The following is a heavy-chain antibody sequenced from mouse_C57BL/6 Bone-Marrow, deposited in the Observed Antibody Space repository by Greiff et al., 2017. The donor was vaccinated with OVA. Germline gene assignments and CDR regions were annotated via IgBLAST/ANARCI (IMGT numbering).Heavy chain of an antibody. CDR2: IHPNSGST. J-gene: IGHJ4*01. CDR1: GYTFTSYW. D-gene: IGHD1-1*01. Sequence: QVQLQQPGAELVKPGASVKLSCKASGYTFTSYWMHWVKQRPGQGLEWIGMIHPNSGSTNYNEKFKSKATLTVDKSSSTAYMQLSSLTSEDSAVYYGARGELITNDYYAMDYWGQGTSVTVSS. CDR3: ARGELITNDYYAMDY. V-gene: IGHV1-64*01.